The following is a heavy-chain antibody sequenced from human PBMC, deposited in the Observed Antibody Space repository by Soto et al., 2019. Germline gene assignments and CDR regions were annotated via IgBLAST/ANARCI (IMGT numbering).Heavy chain of an antibody. V-gene: IGHV3-23*01. Sequence: EVQLLESGGGLVQPGGSLRLSCAASGFTFSSYAMRWVRQAPVKGLEWVSAISGSGGSTYYADSVKGRFTISRDNSKNTLDVQMNSLRAEEKAVYYCARRGSGSYYDYWGQGTLVTVSS. D-gene: IGHD1-26*01. CDR1: GFTFSSYA. CDR3: ARRGSGSYYDY. CDR2: ISGSGGST. J-gene: IGHJ4*02.